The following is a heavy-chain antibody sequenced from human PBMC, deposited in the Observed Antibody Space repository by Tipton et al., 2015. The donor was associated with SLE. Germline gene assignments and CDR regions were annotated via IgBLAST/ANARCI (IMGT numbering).Heavy chain of an antibody. D-gene: IGHD5-24*01. V-gene: IGHV3-53*04. Sequence: SLRLSCAASGFTVSSNYMSWVRQAPGKGLEWVSILFTGGDTYYTDSVKGRFTISRHNSENTLYLQMNTLTAEDTAVYYCARVRPTVWNGYSGGMDVWGQGTTVTVSS. J-gene: IGHJ6*02. CDR3: ARVRPTVWNGYSGGMDV. CDR1: GFTVSSNY. CDR2: LFTGGDT.